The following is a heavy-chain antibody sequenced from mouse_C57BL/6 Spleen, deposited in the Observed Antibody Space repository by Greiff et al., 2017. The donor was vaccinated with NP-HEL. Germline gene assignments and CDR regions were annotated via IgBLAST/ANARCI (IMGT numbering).Heavy chain of an antibody. CDR3: TRWIYDGYLYAMDY. D-gene: IGHD2-3*01. Sequence: QVQLKQSGAELVRPGASVTLSCKASGYTFTDYEMHWVKQTPVHGLEWIGAIDPETGGTAYNQKFKGKAILTADKSSSTAYMELRSLTSEDSAVYYCTRWIYDGYLYAMDYWGQGTSVTVSS. CDR2: IDPETGGT. CDR1: GYTFTDYE. V-gene: IGHV1-15*01. J-gene: IGHJ4*01.